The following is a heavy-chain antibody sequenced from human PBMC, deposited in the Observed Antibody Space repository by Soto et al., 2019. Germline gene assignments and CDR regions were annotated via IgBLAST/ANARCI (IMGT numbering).Heavy chain of an antibody. CDR1: GFTFSSSA. CDR2: ISGSGAGT. J-gene: IGHJ6*02. D-gene: IGHD3-3*01. Sequence: LRLSCTASGFTFSSSAMSWVRQAPGRGLEWVSGISGSGAGTYYADSVKGRFTISRDNSKNTLYLQMSGLRAEDAAVYYCAKGPTVFGAVISFDYYYGMYVWGQGTPVTVSS. V-gene: IGHV3-23*01. CDR3: AKGPTVFGAVISFDYYYGMYV.